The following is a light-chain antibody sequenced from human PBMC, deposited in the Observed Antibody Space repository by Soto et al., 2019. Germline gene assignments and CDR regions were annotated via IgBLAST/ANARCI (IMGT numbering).Light chain of an antibody. CDR1: QTISSW. V-gene: IGKV1-5*03. Sequence: DIQMTQSPSTLSASVVDSVTITFRASQTISSWLAWYQQKPGKAPKLLIYKASTLKSGVPSRFSGSGSGTEFTLTISSLQPDDFATYYCQHYNSYSEAFGQGTKV. CDR2: KAS. J-gene: IGKJ1*01. CDR3: QHYNSYSEA.